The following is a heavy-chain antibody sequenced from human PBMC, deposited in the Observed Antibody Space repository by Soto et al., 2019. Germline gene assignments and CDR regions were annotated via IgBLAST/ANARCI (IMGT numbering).Heavy chain of an antibody. CDR1: GFALSSFW. CDR3: TRNQVKADY. D-gene: IGHD3-22*01. CDR2: IKGDGSEQ. Sequence: GFALSSFWMTWVRQAPGKGLEWVAKIKGDGSEQNYVDSVRGRFTISRDNAKNSVYLQMNSLRVDDTAVYSCTRNQVKADYWGQGTLVTVSS. V-gene: IGHV3-7*01. J-gene: IGHJ4*02.